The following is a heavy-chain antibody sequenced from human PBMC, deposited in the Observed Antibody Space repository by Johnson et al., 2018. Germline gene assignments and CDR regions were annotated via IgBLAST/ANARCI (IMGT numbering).Heavy chain of an antibody. CDR2: ISYDGSNK. J-gene: IGHJ6*03. D-gene: IGHD3-10*01. CDR3: ARDLWFGDSAGYMDV. Sequence: VQLVESGGGVVQPGRSLRLSCAASGFTFSSYAMHWVRQAPGKGLEWVAVISYDGSNKYYADSVKGRFTISRDNSKNTLYLQMNSLRAEDTAVYYCARDLWFGDSAGYMDVWGKGTTVTVSS. V-gene: IGHV3-30-3*01. CDR1: GFTFSSYA.